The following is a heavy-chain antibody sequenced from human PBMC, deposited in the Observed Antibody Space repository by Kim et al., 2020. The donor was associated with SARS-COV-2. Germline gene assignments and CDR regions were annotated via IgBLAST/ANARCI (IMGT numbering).Heavy chain of an antibody. Sequence: SVQGRFTISRDNSNSSLYLHMNSLRAEDTALYFCARSPVIVRAYSYYFDYWGQGTLVTVSS. CDR3: ARSPVIVRAYSYYFDY. J-gene: IGHJ4*02. V-gene: IGHV3-43D*03. D-gene: IGHD1-26*01.